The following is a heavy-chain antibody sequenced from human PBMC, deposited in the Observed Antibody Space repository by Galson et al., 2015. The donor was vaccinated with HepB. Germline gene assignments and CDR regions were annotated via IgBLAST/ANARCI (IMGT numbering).Heavy chain of an antibody. CDR1: GYTFTSYA. CDR2: INAGNGNT. D-gene: IGHD2-2*01. Sequence: SVKVSCKASGYTFTSYAMHWVRQAPGQRLEWMGWINAGNGNTKYSQKFQGRVTITRDTSASTAYMELSSLRSEDTAVYYCARGSPRTSSSYYYYGMDVWGQGTMVTVSS. J-gene: IGHJ6*02. V-gene: IGHV1-3*01. CDR3: ARGSPRTSSSYYYYGMDV.